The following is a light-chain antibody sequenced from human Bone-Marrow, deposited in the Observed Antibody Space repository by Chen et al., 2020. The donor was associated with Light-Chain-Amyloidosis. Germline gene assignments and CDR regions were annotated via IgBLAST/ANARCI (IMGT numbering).Light chain of an antibody. CDR1: SSDVGGDNH. Sequence: QSVLTQPASVSGPPGPSITITCPVTSSDVGGDNHVSWYQQHPDKAPKHMIYEVTNRPTWVPDRFSGSKSDKTASLTISGLQTEDEADYFGSSYTSTNTLVFGSGTRVTVL. J-gene: IGLJ1*01. CDR2: EVT. V-gene: IGLV2-14*01. CDR3: SSYTSTNTLV.